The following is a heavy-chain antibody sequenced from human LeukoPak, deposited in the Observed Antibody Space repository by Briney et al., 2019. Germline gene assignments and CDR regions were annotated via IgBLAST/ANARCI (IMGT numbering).Heavy chain of an antibody. CDR3: ARDRSKGMATITPFDY. V-gene: IGHV3-7*01. J-gene: IGHJ4*02. D-gene: IGHD5-24*01. Sequence: GGSLRLSCAASGFTFSSYWMSWVRQAPGKGLEWVANIKQDGSEKYYVDSVKGRFTISRDNAKSSLYLQMNSLRAEDTAVYYCARDRSKGMATITPFDYWGQGTLVTVSS. CDR2: IKQDGSEK. CDR1: GFTFSSYW.